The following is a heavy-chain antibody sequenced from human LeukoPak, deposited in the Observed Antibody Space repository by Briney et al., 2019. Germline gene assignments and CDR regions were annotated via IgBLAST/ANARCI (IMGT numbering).Heavy chain of an antibody. D-gene: IGHD2-15*01. CDR2: IYPGDSDT. CDR1: GYSFTSYW. J-gene: IGHJ4*02. Sequence: GESLKISGKGSGYSFTSYWIGWVRQMPGKGLEWMGIIYPGDSDTRYSPSFQGQVTISADKSISTAYLQWSSLKASDTAMYYCARQRGYCSGGSCYGGPYFDYWGQGTLVTVSS. CDR3: ARQRGYCSGGSCYGGPYFDY. V-gene: IGHV5-51*01.